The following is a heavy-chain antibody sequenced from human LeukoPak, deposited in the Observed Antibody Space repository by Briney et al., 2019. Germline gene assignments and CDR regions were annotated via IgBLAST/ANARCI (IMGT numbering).Heavy chain of an antibody. J-gene: IGHJ4*02. Sequence: GRSLRLSCAASGFTFDDYAMHWVRQAPGKGLEWVSGISWNSGSIGYADSVKGRFTISRDNAKNSLYLQMNSLRAEDTALYYCAKDIKAVGSNFDYWGQGTLVTVSS. V-gene: IGHV3-9*01. CDR2: ISWNSGSI. CDR1: GFTFDDYA. CDR3: AKDIKAVGSNFDY. D-gene: IGHD5/OR15-5a*01.